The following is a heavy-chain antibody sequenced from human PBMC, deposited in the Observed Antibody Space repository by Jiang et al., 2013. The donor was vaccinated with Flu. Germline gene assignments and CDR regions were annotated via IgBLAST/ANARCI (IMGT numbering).Heavy chain of an antibody. V-gene: IGHV3-23*01. CDR3: TKRYTES. D-gene: IGHD1-14*01. CDR2: ITNSGTDT. Sequence: DSVQPGGSLRLSCAASGFTFTSYAMGWVRQAPGKGLEWVSAITNSGTDTFYADSVKGRFTISRDNSKSTLYLQMNSLRAEDTAIYYCTKRYTESWGQGTLVTVSS. J-gene: IGHJ5*02. CDR1: GFTFTSYA.